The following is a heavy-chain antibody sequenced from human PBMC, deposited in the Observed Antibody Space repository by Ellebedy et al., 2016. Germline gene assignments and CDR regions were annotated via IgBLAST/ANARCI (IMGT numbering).Heavy chain of an antibody. V-gene: IGHV3-74*01. CDR1: GFTFSSFW. D-gene: IGHD2-15*01. J-gene: IGHJ6*02. Sequence: GESLKISCAASGFTFSSFWMHWVRQAPGKGLVWVSRINIDGSRINYADSVKGRCTISRGNAKNTVYLQMNSLRAEDTAVYYCARAVHCSAFSCPWDGMDVWGQGTTVTVSS. CDR2: INIDGSRI. CDR3: ARAVHCSAFSCPWDGMDV.